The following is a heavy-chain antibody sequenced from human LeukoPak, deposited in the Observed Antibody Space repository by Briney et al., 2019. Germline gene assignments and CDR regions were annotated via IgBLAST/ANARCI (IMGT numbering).Heavy chain of an antibody. CDR1: GYTFTGYY. CDR3: ATGVRFLEWLFRPAYYYYGMDV. Sequence: GASVKVSCKASGYTFTGYYMHWVRQAPGQGLEWMGGINLNSGGTNYAQKFQGRVTMTRDTSISTAYMKLSRLRSDDTAVYYCATGVRFLEWLFRPAYYYYGMDVWGQGTTVTVSS. CDR2: INLNSGGT. V-gene: IGHV1-2*02. J-gene: IGHJ6*02. D-gene: IGHD3-3*01.